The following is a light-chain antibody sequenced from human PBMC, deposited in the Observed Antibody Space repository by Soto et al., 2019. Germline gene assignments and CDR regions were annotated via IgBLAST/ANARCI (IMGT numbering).Light chain of an antibody. Sequence: QAVLTQSPSASASLGASVKLTCTLSSGHSDYAIAWHQQQPEKGPQFLMKLNSDGSHNRGDGIPDRFSGSSSGTARYLTISSLQSEDEADYYCQTWGTGTVVFGGGTKLTVL. V-gene: IGLV4-69*01. CDR2: LNSDGSH. CDR3: QTWGTGTVV. J-gene: IGLJ2*01. CDR1: SGHSDYA.